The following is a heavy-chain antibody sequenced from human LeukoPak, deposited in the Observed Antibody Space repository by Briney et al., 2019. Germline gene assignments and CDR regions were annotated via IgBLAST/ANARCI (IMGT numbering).Heavy chain of an antibody. V-gene: IGHV1-69*05. Sequence: SVKVSCKASGGTFSSYAISWVRQAPGQGLEWMGGIIPIFGTANYAQKFQGRVTITTDESTSTAYMELSSLRSEDTAVYYCACSGYYLEGTYNWFDPWGQGTLVTVTS. D-gene: IGHD3-22*01. J-gene: IGHJ5*02. CDR1: GGTFSSYA. CDR2: IIPIFGTA. CDR3: ACSGYYLEGTYNWFDP.